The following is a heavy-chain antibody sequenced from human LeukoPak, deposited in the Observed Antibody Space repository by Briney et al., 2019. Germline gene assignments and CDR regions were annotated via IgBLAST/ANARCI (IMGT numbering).Heavy chain of an antibody. Sequence: GGSLRLSCAASGFTFSSYGMHWVRQAPGQGLEWMGIINPSGGSTSYAQKFQGRVTMTRDTSTSTVYMELSSLRSEDTAVYYCARDKGTAAGRPYYYYYYMDVWGKGTTVTVSS. CDR2: INPSGGST. V-gene: IGHV1-46*01. CDR3: ARDKGTAAGRPYYYYYYMDV. CDR1: GFTFSSYG. J-gene: IGHJ6*03. D-gene: IGHD6-13*01.